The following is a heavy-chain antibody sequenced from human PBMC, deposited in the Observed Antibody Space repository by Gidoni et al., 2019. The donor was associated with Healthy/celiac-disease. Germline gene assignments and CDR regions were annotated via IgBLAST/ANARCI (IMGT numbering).Heavy chain of an antibody. J-gene: IGHJ6*02. Sequence: QVPLVQSGAEVKKPGSSVKVSCKASRGIFSSYAISWVRQAPGQGLEWMGGIIPSGGTANYAEKLQGRVTITADKSTSTAYMELSSLRSEDTAVYYCARDPTTGPGYYYGMDVWGQGTTVTVSS. CDR3: ARDPTTGPGYYYGMDV. V-gene: IGHV1-69*06. CDR1: RGIFSSYA. CDR2: IIPSGGTA. D-gene: IGHD4-17*01.